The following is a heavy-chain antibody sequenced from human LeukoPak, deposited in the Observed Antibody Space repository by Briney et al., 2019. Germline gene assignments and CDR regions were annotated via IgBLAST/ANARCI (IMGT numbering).Heavy chain of an antibody. CDR2: IKSDGSST. CDR1: GFTFSSYW. Sequence: GGSLRLSCAASGFTFSSYWMHWVRQAPGKGLVWVSRIKSDGSSTSYADSVKGRFTISRDNAKNSLYLQMNSLRAEDTAVYYCARPIYYDFWSGYHPDAFDIWGQGTMVTVSS. D-gene: IGHD3-3*01. V-gene: IGHV3-74*01. CDR3: ARPIYYDFWSGYHPDAFDI. J-gene: IGHJ3*02.